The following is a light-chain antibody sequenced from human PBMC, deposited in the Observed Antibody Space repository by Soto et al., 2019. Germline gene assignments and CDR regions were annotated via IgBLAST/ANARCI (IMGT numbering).Light chain of an antibody. V-gene: IGKV1-6*01. CDR2: AAS. CDR1: QDIRVD. J-gene: IGKJ2*01. CDR3: LQDYDFPYT. Sequence: AIQMPPSPPSLSASVGDRVIITCRASQDIRVDVGWLQQRPGHDPNLLSYAASTLHTGVPSTFTGIGSGTDGTLTINDLPPEDVATYFGLQDYDFPYTFGQGTKLEI.